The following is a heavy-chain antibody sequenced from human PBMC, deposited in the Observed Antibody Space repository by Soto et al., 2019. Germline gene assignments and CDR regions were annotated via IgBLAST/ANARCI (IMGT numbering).Heavy chain of an antibody. CDR3: AREQSFDRSYYYGIDV. V-gene: IGHV1-46*01. CDR2: INPSGGST. Sequence: ASVKVSCKASGYTFTSYYMHWVRQAPGQGLEWMGIINPSGGSTSYAQKFQGRVTMTRDTSTSTVYMELSSLRSEDTAVYYCAREQSFDRSYYYGIDVWGQGTTVTVSS. D-gene: IGHD3-10*01. J-gene: IGHJ6*02. CDR1: GYTFTSYY.